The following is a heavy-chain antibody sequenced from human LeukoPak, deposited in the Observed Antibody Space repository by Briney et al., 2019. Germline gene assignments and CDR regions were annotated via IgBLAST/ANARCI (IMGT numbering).Heavy chain of an antibody. J-gene: IGHJ4*02. V-gene: IGHV3-23*01. CDR1: GFTFSSYA. CDR3: ARDLVADY. Sequence: GGSLRLSCAASGFTFSSYAMSWVRQAPGKGLEWVSAISGSGGSTYYADSVKGRFTISRDNAKNSLYLQMNSLRADDTAVYYCARDLVADYWGQGTLVTVSS. D-gene: IGHD2-8*02. CDR2: ISGSGGST.